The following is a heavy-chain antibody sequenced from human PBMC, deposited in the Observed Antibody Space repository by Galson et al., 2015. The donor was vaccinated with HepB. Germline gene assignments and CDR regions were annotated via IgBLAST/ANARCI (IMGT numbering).Heavy chain of an antibody. CDR1: GFSLSTTGMC. Sequence: PALVKPTQTLTLTCSFSGFSLSTTGMCVSWIRQPPGKALEWLAFIDWDNDKYYSTSLKTRLTISKDTSKNQVVLTMTNMDPVDTATYYCARITRYQQISGTFDIWGQGTMVTVSS. J-gene: IGHJ3*02. CDR2: IDWDNDK. CDR3: ARITRYQQISGTFDI. V-gene: IGHV2-70*01. D-gene: IGHD6-13*01.